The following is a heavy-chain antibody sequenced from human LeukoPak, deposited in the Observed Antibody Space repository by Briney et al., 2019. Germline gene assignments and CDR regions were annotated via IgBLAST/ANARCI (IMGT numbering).Heavy chain of an antibody. J-gene: IGHJ4*02. Sequence: SETLSLTCTVSGGSISSHYWSWIRQPPGKGLEWIGYIYYSGSTKYNPSLKSRVTISVDTSKNQFSLKLSSVTAADTAVYYCARAPYSSSSYFDYWGQGAPVTVSS. V-gene: IGHV4-59*11. CDR3: ARAPYSSSSYFDY. CDR1: GGSISSHY. CDR2: IYYSGST. D-gene: IGHD6-6*01.